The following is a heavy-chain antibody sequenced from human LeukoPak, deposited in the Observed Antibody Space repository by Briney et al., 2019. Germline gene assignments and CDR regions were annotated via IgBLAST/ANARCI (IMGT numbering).Heavy chain of an antibody. CDR1: GGSISSGGYY. D-gene: IGHD6-13*01. Sequence: PSETLSLTCTVSGGSISSGGYYWSWIRQHPGKGLEWIGYIYYSGSTYYNPSLKSRVTISVDTSKNQFSLKLSSVTAADTAVYYCATTLPGIAAAGQGYWGQGTLVTVSS. CDR3: ATTLPGIAAAGQGY. J-gene: IGHJ4*02. CDR2: IYYSGST. V-gene: IGHV4-31*03.